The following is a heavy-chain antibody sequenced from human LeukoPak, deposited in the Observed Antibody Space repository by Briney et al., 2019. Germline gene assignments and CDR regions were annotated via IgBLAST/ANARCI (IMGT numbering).Heavy chain of an antibody. Sequence: GGSLRLSCAASGFTFSSYAMSWVRQAPGKGLEWVSAISGSGGSTYYADSVKGRLTISRDNSKNTLYLQMNSLRAEDTAVYYRAKGRGYSYGSLYYYYGMDVWGQGTTVTVSS. CDR2: ISGSGGST. CDR3: AKGRGYSYGSLYYYYGMDV. D-gene: IGHD5-18*01. CDR1: GFTFSSYA. V-gene: IGHV3-23*01. J-gene: IGHJ6*02.